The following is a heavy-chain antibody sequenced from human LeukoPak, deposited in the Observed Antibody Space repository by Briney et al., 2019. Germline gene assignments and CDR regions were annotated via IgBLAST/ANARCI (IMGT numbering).Heavy chain of an antibody. J-gene: IGHJ4*02. D-gene: IGHD2-15*01. CDR2: IKEDGSEK. CDR3: TGHPAEGDY. Sequence: GGSLRLSCAASGFTFRSYWMSWVRQAPGKGLEWVANIKEDGSEKYFVESVKGRFTVSRDNAKNSLFLQMNSLRVEDTAVYYCTGHPAEGDYWGQGTLVTVSS. V-gene: IGHV3-7*05. CDR1: GFTFRSYW.